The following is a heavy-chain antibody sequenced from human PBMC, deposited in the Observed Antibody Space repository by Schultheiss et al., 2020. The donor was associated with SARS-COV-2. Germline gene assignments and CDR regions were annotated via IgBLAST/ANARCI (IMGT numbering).Heavy chain of an antibody. Sequence: GGSLRLSCAASGFTFSSYAMSWVRQAPGKGLEWVALISYEGSNKYYADSVKGRFTISRDNSKNTLYLQMSSLRAEDTAVYYCVKSPLLWRLAGDYWGQGTLVTVSS. CDR3: VKSPLLWRLAGDY. V-gene: IGHV3-30*18. J-gene: IGHJ4*02. CDR2: ISYEGSNK. D-gene: IGHD3-10*01. CDR1: GFTFSSYA.